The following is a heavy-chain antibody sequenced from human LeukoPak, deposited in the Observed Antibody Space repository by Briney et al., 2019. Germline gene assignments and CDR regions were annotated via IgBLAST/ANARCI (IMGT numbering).Heavy chain of an antibody. Sequence: PSETLSLTCAVYGGSFSGYYWSWIRQPPGKGLEWIGEINHSGSTNYNPSLKSRVTISVDTSKNQFSLKLSSVTAADTAVYYCARAKFGYSGYDSEFDPWGQGTLVTVSS. V-gene: IGHV4-34*01. CDR2: INHSGST. J-gene: IGHJ5*02. CDR3: ARAKFGYSGYDSEFDP. CDR1: GGSFSGYY. D-gene: IGHD5-12*01.